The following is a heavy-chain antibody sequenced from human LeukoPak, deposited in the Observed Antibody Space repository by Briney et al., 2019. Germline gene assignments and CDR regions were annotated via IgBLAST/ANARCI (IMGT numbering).Heavy chain of an antibody. CDR3: ARHPKYSGKVVYGTASLFDY. V-gene: IGHV5-51*01. CDR2: IYPGDSDT. CDR1: GYSFTSYW. Sequence: GESLKISCKASGYSFTSYWIGWVRQMPGKGLEWMGIIYPGDSDTRYSPSFQGQVTISADKSINTAYLQWNSLKASDTAMYYCARHPKYSGKVVYGTASLFDYWGQGTLVIVSS. J-gene: IGHJ4*02. D-gene: IGHD5-12*01.